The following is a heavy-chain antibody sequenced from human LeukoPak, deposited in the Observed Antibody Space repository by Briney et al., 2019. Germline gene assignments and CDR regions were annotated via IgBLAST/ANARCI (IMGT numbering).Heavy chain of an antibody. CDR2: INHSGST. CDR3: ARGVTDTN. V-gene: IGHV4-34*01. J-gene: IGHJ4*02. D-gene: IGHD4-23*01. Sequence: SETLSLTCAVYGGSFSGYYWSWIRQPPGKGLEWIGEINHSGSTSYNPSLKSRVTISIDTSKNQFSLKLSSVTAADTAVYYCARGVTDTNWGQGTLVTVSS. CDR1: GGSFSGYY.